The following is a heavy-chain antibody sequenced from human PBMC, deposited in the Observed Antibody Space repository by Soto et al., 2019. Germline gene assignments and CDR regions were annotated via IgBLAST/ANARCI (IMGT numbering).Heavy chain of an antibody. Sequence: GASVKVSCKASGYTFTSYYMHWVRQAPGQGLEWMGIISPSGGSTSYAQKFQGRVTMTRDTSTSTVYMELSSLRSEDTAVYYCAREGIAAAGMYYYGMDVWGQGTTVTVSS. CDR2: ISPSGGST. CDR3: AREGIAAAGMYYYGMDV. CDR1: GYTFTSYY. V-gene: IGHV1-46*01. J-gene: IGHJ6*02. D-gene: IGHD6-13*01.